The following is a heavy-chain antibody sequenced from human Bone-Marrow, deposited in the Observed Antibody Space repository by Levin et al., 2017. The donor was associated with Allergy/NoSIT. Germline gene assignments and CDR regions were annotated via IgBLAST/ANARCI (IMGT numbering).Heavy chain of an antibody. D-gene: IGHD3-22*01. V-gene: IGHV2-5*02. CDR2: IYGDDEK. CDR3: AHADYYDSSGWFDY. CDR1: GFSLSARGVG. Sequence: SGPTLVKPTQTLTLTCTFSGFSLSARGVGVGWIRQPPGEALEWLALIYGDDEKRYSPSLKSRLTITRDTSKNQVVLTMTNMDPVDTATYFAAHADYYDSSGWFDYWGQGTLVTVSS. J-gene: IGHJ4*02.